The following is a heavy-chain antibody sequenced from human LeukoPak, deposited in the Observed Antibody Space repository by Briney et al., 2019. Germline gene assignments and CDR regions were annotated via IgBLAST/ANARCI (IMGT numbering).Heavy chain of an antibody. CDR2: TSAYNGNT. CDR3: ARASGSYGSDY. D-gene: IGHD1-26*01. V-gene: IGHV1-18*01. CDR1: GYTFTSYG. J-gene: IGHJ4*02. Sequence: ASVKVSCKASGYTFTSYGINWVRQAPGQGLEWMGWTSAYNGNTNYPQKLQGRVTMTTDTSTTTAYMELRSLRSDDTAVYYCARASGSYGSDYWGQGTLVTVSS.